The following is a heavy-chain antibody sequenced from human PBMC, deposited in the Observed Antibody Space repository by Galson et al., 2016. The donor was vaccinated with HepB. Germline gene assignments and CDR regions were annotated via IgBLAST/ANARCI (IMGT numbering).Heavy chain of an antibody. CDR1: GFSFSRYT. D-gene: IGHD3-10*01. CDR2: ISANTGST. J-gene: IGHJ4*02. V-gene: IGHV3-23*01. Sequence: SLRLSCAVSGFSFSRYTMIWVRQGPGKGLEWVSTISANTGSTDFADSVKGRFTLSRDNSKNMVYLQMFSLTAEDTAKYYCAKAPYRSGSYTYIDYWGQGTLVIVSS. CDR3: AKAPYRSGSYTYIDY.